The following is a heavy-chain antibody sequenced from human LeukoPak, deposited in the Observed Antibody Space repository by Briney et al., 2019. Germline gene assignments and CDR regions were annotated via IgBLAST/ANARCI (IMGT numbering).Heavy chain of an antibody. CDR3: ARRLAAAGSDWFDP. Sequence: SETLSLTCTVSSGSVSSYYWSWIRQPPGKGLEWIGYIYYSGSTNYNPSLKSRVTISVDTSKNQFSLKLSSVTAADTAVYYCARRLAAAGSDWFDPWGQGTLVTVSS. CDR2: IYYSGST. J-gene: IGHJ5*02. V-gene: IGHV4-59*02. CDR1: SGSVSSYY. D-gene: IGHD6-13*01.